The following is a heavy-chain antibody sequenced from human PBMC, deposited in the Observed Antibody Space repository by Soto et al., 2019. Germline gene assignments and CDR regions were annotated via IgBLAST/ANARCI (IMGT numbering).Heavy chain of an antibody. CDR3: AKEPTYLDY. J-gene: IGHJ4*02. V-gene: IGHV3-30*18. CDR1: GFTFSSYG. Sequence: QVQLVESGGGVVQPGRSLRLSCAASGFTFSSYGMHWVRQAPGKGLEWVAVISYDGSNKYYADSVKGRFTISRDNSKNTLYRQMNSLRAEDTAVYYCAKEPTYLDYWGKGTLVTVSS. CDR2: ISYDGSNK.